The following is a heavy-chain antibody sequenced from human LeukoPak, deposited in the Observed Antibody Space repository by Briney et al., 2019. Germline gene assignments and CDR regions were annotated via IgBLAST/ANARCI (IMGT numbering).Heavy chain of an antibody. CDR1: GFTSSTYS. Sequence: PGGSLRLSCAASGFTSSTYSMNWVRQAPGKGVGWVSHISSSSSNIYYADSVKGRITISRDNAKNSLYLQMNSLRAEDTAVYYCARDRGPYCSGGSCYNYWGQGTLVTVSS. CDR2: ISSSSSNI. J-gene: IGHJ4*02. V-gene: IGHV3-48*01. CDR3: ARDRGPYCSGGSCYNY. D-gene: IGHD2-15*01.